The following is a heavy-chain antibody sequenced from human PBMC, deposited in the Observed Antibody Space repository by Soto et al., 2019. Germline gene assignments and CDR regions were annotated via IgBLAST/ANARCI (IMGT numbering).Heavy chain of an antibody. V-gene: IGHV1-69*02. CDR3: ATSFGSGSRAFDY. J-gene: IGHJ4*02. D-gene: IGHD3-10*01. CDR1: GDTFNFYT. Sequence: QVQLVQSGAEVKKPGSSVKVSCKASGDTFNFYTINWVRQAPGLGLEWMGRFNPILSFSNSALKFQGRVTRTADKSPGPAHMVLSSLRSEDTAIYYCATSFGSGSRAFDYWGQGALVTVSS. CDR2: FNPILSFS.